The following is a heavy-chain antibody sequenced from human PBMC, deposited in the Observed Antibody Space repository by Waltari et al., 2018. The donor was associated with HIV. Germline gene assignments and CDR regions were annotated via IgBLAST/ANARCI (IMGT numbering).Heavy chain of an antibody. J-gene: IGHJ4*02. D-gene: IGHD3-22*01. CDR1: GSTSRDYY. CDR3: ARERWYYFDTSDYFYDY. CDR2: SRSSGDIR. Sequence: QVQMVESGGGLVKPGGSLRLSCAASGSTSRDYYMTWIRPAPGKGLVWISYSRSSGDIRYYACSLKGRLTVSRDNDKNAVELEMNSRRAEDTAVYYCARERWYYFDTSDYFYDYWGQGTLVNVSS. V-gene: IGHV3-11*01.